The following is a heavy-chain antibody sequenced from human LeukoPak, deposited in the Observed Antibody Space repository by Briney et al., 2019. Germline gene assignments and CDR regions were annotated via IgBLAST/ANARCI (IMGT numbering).Heavy chain of an antibody. CDR3: AREGVTMVRGVPDY. CDR1: GFTFSSYG. Sequence: GGSLRLSCAASGFTFSSYGMHWVRQAPGKGLEWVAVISYDGSNKYYADSVKGRFTISRDNSKNTLYLQMNSLRAEDTAVYYCAREGVTMVRGVPDYWGQGTLVTVSS. J-gene: IGHJ4*02. D-gene: IGHD3-10*01. CDR2: ISYDGSNK. V-gene: IGHV3-30*03.